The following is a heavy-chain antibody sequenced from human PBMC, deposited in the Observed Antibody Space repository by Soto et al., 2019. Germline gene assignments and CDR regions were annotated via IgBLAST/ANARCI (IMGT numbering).Heavy chain of an antibody. Sequence: XSVKVSCKASVYTFTCYYIHWVRQAPGQGLEWMGWVNPNSGGTKYPQKFQGRVTMTRDTSIRTVYMSLTGLKSDDTAVYFCARDLAKGGGSAGFDSWGQGTLVTVSS. J-gene: IGHJ4*02. V-gene: IGHV1-2*02. CDR1: VYTFTCYY. CDR3: ARDLAKGGGSAGFDS. CDR2: VNPNSGGT. D-gene: IGHD2-15*01.